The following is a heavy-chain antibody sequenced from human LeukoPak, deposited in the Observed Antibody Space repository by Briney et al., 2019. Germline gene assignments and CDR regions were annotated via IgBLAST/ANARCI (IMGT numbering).Heavy chain of an antibody. CDR3: ASEQGR. CDR2: IKPGGGST. CDR1: GYTFTDYY. Sequence: ASVKVSCKASGYTFTDYYIYWVRQAPGQGLEWMGLIKPGGGSTTYAQKFQDRVTITRDPSASTVYMELSSLRSEDTALYYCASEQGRWGQGTLVTVSS. J-gene: IGHJ4*02. V-gene: IGHV1-46*01.